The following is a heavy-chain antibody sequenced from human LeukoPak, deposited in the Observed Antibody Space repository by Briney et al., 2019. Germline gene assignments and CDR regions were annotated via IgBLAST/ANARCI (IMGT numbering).Heavy chain of an antibody. CDR3: ARNSGSHP. CDR1: GFTFSSYW. CDR2: IKQDGSEK. Sequence: GGSLRLSCADSGFTFSSYWMTWVRQAPGKELEWVANIKQDGSEKYYVDSVKGRFTISRDNAKNSLYLQMNSLRAEDTAVYYCARNSGSHPWGQGTLVTVSS. D-gene: IGHD3-10*01. J-gene: IGHJ5*02. V-gene: IGHV3-7*01.